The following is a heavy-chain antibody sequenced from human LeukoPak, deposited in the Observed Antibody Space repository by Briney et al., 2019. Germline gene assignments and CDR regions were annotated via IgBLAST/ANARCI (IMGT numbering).Heavy chain of an antibody. CDR2: IIPILGIA. D-gene: IGHD1-26*01. J-gene: IGHJ4*02. V-gene: IGHV1-69*04. CDR1: GGTFSSYA. CDR3: ARGAAGSGARIVYYFDY. Sequence: GSSVKVSCKASGGTFSSYAIGWVRQAPGQGLEWMGRIIPILGIANYAQKFQGRVTITADKSTSTAYMELSSLRSEDTAVYYCARGAAGSGARIVYYFDYWGQGTLVTVSS.